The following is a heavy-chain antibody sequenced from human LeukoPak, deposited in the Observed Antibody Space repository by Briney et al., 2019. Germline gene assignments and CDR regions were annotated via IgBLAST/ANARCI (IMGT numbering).Heavy chain of an antibody. CDR2: ISWNSGSI. D-gene: IGHD3-22*01. CDR3: ARLNPMIVVN. Sequence: PGGSLRLSCAASGFTFDDYAMHWVRQAPGKGLEWVSGISWNSGSIGYADSVKGRFTISRDNAKNSLYLQMNSLRAEDTAVYYCARLNPMIVVNWGQGTLVTVSS. V-gene: IGHV3-9*01. CDR1: GFTFDDYA. J-gene: IGHJ4*02.